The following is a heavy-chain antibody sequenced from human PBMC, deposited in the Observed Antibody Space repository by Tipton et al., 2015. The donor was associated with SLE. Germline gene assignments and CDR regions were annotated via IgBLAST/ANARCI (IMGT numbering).Heavy chain of an antibody. CDR1: GASISSTGYF. CDR3: ASITFWSAYIPFDY. J-gene: IGHJ4*02. Sequence: TLSLTCSVSGASISSTGYFWGWIRQPPGKGLVWIGHVHDSGTTYYNPSLESRVTISIDTSKNQFSLKLTSVTAADTAMYYCASITFWSAYIPFDYWGQGTLVTVSS. D-gene: IGHD3-3*01. V-gene: IGHV4-39*07. CDR2: VHDSGTT.